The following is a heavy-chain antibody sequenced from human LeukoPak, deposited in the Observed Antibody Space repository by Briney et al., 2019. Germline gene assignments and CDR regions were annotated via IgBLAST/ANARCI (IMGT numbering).Heavy chain of an antibody. Sequence: PSETLSLTCTVSGGSFTSNAYYWGWIRQPPGKGLEWIGSIYNTGSTSYNPSLKSQVTISVDTSRNQFSLNLNSVTAADTAVFYCARHIPQWLGPDSFDIWGQGTMVTVSS. CDR3: ARHIPQWLGPDSFDI. CDR2: IYNTGST. D-gene: IGHD6-19*01. V-gene: IGHV4-39*01. CDR1: GGSFTSNAYY. J-gene: IGHJ3*02.